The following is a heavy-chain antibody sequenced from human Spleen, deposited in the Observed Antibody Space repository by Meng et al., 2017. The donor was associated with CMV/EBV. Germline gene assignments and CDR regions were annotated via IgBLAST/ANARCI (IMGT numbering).Heavy chain of an antibody. CDR3: ARRRGGRIAYCTSTDCAGWLDP. J-gene: IGHJ5*02. Sequence: YMNWVRQAPGQGLEWMGWINPYSGETKYVERFRGRMTMTRDTSISTAYLELSRLRFDDTAVYFCARRRGGRIAYCTSTDCAGWLDPWGQGTLVTVSS. CDR1: Y. CDR2: INPYSGET. V-gene: IGHV1-2*02. D-gene: IGHD2-8*01.